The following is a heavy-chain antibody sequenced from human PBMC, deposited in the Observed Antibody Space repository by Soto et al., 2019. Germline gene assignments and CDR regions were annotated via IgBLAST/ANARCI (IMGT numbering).Heavy chain of an antibody. CDR1: GFTFSRYW. CDR3: ARLGQDSSGNSLPFDY. Sequence: EVQLVESGGGLVQPGGSLRLSCAASGFTFSRYWMHWVRQAPGKGLVWVSRINSDGSSTSYADSVKGRFTISRDNAKNQLYLQMNSQGAEDTAVYYCARLGQDSSGNSLPFDYWGQGTLVTVSS. J-gene: IGHJ4*02. V-gene: IGHV3-74*01. CDR2: INSDGSST. D-gene: IGHD3-22*01.